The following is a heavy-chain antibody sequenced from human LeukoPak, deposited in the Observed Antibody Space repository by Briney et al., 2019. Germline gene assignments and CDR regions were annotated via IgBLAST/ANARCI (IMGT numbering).Heavy chain of an antibody. CDR1: GFTLSNYW. V-gene: IGHV3-7*01. CDR3: ARESTEDRPGH. Sequence: GGSLRLSCAGSGFTLSNYWMSWVRQAPGKGLEWVANIDQDGSDINYVGSVEGRFTISRDDAKNSLYLQMNGLRAEDTAVYYCARESTEDRPGHWGQGTLVTVSS. D-gene: IGHD4-17*01. CDR2: IDQDGSDI. J-gene: IGHJ4*02.